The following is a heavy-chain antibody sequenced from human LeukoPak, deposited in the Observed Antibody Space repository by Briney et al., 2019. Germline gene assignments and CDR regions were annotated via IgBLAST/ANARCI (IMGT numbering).Heavy chain of an antibody. CDR3: ARNGGYYMGRIDY. CDR1: GFTFSSYS. V-gene: IGHV3-48*04. CDR2: ISSSSSTI. Sequence: GGSLRLSCAASGFTFSSYSMNWVRQAPGKGLEWVSYISSSSSTIYYADSVMGRITISRDNAKNSLNLQMSSLRAEDTAVYYCARNGGYYMGRIDYWGQGTLVTVSS. J-gene: IGHJ4*02. D-gene: IGHD3-22*01.